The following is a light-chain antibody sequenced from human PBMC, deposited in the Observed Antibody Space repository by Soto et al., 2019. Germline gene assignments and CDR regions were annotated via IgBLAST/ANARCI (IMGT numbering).Light chain of an antibody. V-gene: IGKV3-20*01. J-gene: IGKJ2*01. CDR2: GAS. CDR1: QTVSSSY. Sequence: EIVLTQSPGTLSLSPGVRATLSCRASQTVSSSYLAWSQQKTGQAPRPLIYGASNRAIGVPDRFSGTVSGTDFTLTISRLEPEDFAVYYCHLYGTSPLFTFGQGTKLEIK. CDR3: HLYGTSPLFT.